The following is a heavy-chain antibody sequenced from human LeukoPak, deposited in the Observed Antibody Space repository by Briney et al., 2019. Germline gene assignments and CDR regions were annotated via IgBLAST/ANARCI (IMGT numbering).Heavy chain of an antibody. J-gene: IGHJ4*02. V-gene: IGHV4-61*01. CDR1: GGSVSSGSYY. Sequence: PSETLSLTCTVSGGSVSSGSYYWSWIRQPPGKGLEWIGYIYYSGSTNYNPSLKSRVTISVDTPKNQFSLKLSSVTAADTAVYYCARGGYSYGSDYWGQGTLVTVSS. CDR3: ARGGYSYGSDY. D-gene: IGHD5-18*01. CDR2: IYYSGST.